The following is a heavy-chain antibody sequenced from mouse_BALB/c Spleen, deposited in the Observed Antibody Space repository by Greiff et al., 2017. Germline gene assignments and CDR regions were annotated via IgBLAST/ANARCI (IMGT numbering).Heavy chain of an antibody. CDR3: ARDRGSSYGYYAMDY. CDR1: GFSLTGYG. CDR2: IWGDGST. Sequence: VKLQESGPGLVAPSQSLSITCTVSGFSLTGYGVNWVRQPPGKGLEWLGMIWGDGSTDYNSALKSRLSISKDNSKSQVFLKMNSLQTDDTARYYCARDRGSSYGYYAMDYWGQGTSVTVSS. J-gene: IGHJ4*01. D-gene: IGHD1-1*01. V-gene: IGHV2-6-7*01.